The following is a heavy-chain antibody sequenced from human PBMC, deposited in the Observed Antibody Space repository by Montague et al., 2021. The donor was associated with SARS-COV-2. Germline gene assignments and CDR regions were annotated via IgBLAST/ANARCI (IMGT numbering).Heavy chain of an antibody. J-gene: IGHJ6*03. CDR3: ASNTVFGVIIPYYYYYYMGV. CDR2: ISYDGSNT. V-gene: IGHV3-30*04. D-gene: IGHD3-3*01. CDR1: GFTFSSYA. Sequence: SLRLSCAASGFTFSSYAMHWVRQAPGKGLEWVAVISYDGSNTYYADSVKGRFTISRDNSKNTLYLQMNSLRAEDTAVYYCASNTVFGVIIPYYYYYYMGVGGTATPV.